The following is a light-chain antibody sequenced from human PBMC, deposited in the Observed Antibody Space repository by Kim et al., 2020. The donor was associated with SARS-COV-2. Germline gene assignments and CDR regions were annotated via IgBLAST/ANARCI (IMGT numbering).Light chain of an antibody. J-gene: IGLJ2*01. V-gene: IGLV2-14*01. CDR1: SSDVGGYNY. CDR3: SSYTSSSTPVV. Sequence: QSALTQPASVSGSPGQSITISCTGTSSDVGGYNYVSWYQQHPGKAPKLMIYDVSKRPSGVSNRFSCSKSGNTASLTISGLQAEDEADYYCSSYTSSSTPVVFGGGTKLTVL. CDR2: DVS.